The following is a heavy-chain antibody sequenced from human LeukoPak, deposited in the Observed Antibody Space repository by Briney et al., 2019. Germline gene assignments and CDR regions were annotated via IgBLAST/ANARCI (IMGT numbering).Heavy chain of an antibody. Sequence: ASVKVSCKASGYTFTGYYMHWVRQAPGQGLEWMGWINPNSGGTNSAQKFQGRVTMTRDTSVSTAYMELSRLRSDDTAVYYCARGNYDFWSGYPFDYWGQGTLVTVSS. CDR3: ARGNYDFWSGYPFDY. D-gene: IGHD3-3*01. J-gene: IGHJ4*02. CDR2: INPNSGGT. CDR1: GYTFTGYY. V-gene: IGHV1-2*02.